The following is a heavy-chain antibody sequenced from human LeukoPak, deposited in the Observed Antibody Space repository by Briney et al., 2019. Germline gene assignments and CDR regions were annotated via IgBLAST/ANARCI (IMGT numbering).Heavy chain of an antibody. D-gene: IGHD4-17*01. J-gene: IGHJ4*02. CDR2: IYYSGST. CDR1: GVSISSGDYY. Sequence: SETLSLTCTVSGVSISSGDYYWSWIRQPPGKGLEWIGYIYYSGSTYYNPSLESRVTISVDTSKNQFSLKLSSVTAADTAVYYCARVDGDYLLFDYWGQGTLVTVSS. V-gene: IGHV4-30-4*01. CDR3: ARVDGDYLLFDY.